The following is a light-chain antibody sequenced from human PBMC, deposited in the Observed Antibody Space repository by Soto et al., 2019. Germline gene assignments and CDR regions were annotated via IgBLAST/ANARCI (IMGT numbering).Light chain of an antibody. Sequence: EIVLTQSPATLSLSPGERATLSCRASQSVSSYLAWYQQKPGQAPRLLIYDASNRATGIPARFSGSGSGTDFTLTISILEPEDFAVYYCQQRSNWPGLTFGGGTKVEIK. CDR3: QQRSNWPGLT. J-gene: IGKJ4*01. V-gene: IGKV3-11*01. CDR2: DAS. CDR1: QSVSSY.